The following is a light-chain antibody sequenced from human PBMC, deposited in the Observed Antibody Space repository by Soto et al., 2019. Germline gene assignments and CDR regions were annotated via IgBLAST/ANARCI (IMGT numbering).Light chain of an antibody. J-gene: IGKJ5*01. CDR2: GAS. CDR1: QSVRSTS. V-gene: IGKV3-20*01. CDR3: QQYSSSPPIT. Sequence: EIVLTQSPGTLSLSPGEIATLSCRASQSVRSTSLAWYQQKPGQPPRLLIFGASRRATGIPERFSGSGSGTDFTLTISRLEPEDFAVYYCQQYSSSPPITFGQGTRLEIK.